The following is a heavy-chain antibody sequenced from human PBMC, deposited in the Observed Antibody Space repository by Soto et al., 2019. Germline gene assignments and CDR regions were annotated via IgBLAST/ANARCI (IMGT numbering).Heavy chain of an antibody. Sequence: QVQLQQWGAGLLKPSETLSLTCAVYGGSFSGYQWSWIRQTPGKGLEWIGEINDSGNINYNPSLKSRVSFLVETAKKQISLKLSSVTAADTAVYYCARGLILWFGELSRRGGYYYYMDVWGKGTTVTVSS. J-gene: IGHJ6*03. CDR1: GGSFSGYQ. CDR2: INDSGNI. CDR3: ARGLILWFGELSRRGGYYYYMDV. D-gene: IGHD3-10*01. V-gene: IGHV4-34*01.